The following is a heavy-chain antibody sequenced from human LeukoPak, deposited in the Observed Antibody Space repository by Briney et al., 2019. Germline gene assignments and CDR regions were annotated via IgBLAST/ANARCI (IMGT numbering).Heavy chain of an antibody. J-gene: IGHJ6*04. V-gene: IGHV3-23*01. D-gene: IGHD4-17*01. CDR3: AKEPTTVTVDYYGIDV. Sequence: LTGGSLRLSCVASGLTFSNYGMSWVRQAPGKGLEWVSVISGSGDSTYYADSVKGRSTISRDNSKTTLYLQMNSLKVDDTAVYFCAKEPTTVTVDYYGIDVWGEGTTVSVSS. CDR1: GLTFSNYG. CDR2: ISGSGDST.